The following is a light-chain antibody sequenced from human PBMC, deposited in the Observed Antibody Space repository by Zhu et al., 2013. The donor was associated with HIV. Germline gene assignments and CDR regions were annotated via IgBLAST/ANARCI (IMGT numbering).Light chain of an antibody. J-gene: IGLJ3*02. V-gene: IGLV1-47*01. CDR1: RSNIGSNF. CDR2: RND. Sequence: QSALTQPPSASGTPGQRVTISCSGSRSNIGSNFVYWYQQLPGTAPKLLIYRNDQRPSGVPDRFSASKSGTSVSLAISGLRSEDEADYYCSAWDDSLGGLWVFGGGTKLTVL. CDR3: SAWDDSLGGLWV.